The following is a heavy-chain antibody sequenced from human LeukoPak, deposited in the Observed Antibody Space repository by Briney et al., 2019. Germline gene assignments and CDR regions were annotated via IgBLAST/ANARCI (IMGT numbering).Heavy chain of an antibody. CDR1: GGSISSYY. V-gene: IGHV4-59*01. CDR2: IYYSGST. Sequence: SETLSLTCTVSGGSISSYYWSWIRQPPGKGLEWIGYIYYSGSTNYNPSLKSRVTISVDTSKNQFSLKLSSVTAADTAVYYCARGTAMENDAFDIWGQGTMATVSS. J-gene: IGHJ3*02. D-gene: IGHD5-18*01. CDR3: ARGTAMENDAFDI.